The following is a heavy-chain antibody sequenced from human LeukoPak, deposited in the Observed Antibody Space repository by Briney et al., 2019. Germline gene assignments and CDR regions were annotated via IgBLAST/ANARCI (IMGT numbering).Heavy chain of an antibody. J-gene: IGHJ3*02. CDR1: GGSISSYY. D-gene: IGHD6-6*01. CDR3: ARISSTSFAFDI. V-gene: IGHV4-59*01. CDR2: INYSGST. Sequence: SETLSLTCTVSGGSISSYYWSWIRHPPGKGLEWIGYINYSGSTNYKSSLTSRVTISAATSQNPFSLKLSSVTAADTAVYYCARISSTSFAFDIWGQGTMVTVSS.